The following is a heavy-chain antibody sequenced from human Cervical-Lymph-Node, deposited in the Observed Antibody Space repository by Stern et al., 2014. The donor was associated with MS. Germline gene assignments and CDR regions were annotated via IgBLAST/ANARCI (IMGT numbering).Heavy chain of an antibody. D-gene: IGHD4-23*01. CDR1: GASFSTHA. J-gene: IGHJ4*02. CDR2: IVSIFDKA. V-gene: IGHV1-69*01. Sequence: VQLVESGAEVKQPGSSVKVSCKVSGASFSTHAISWVRQAPGQGLEWMGAIVSIFDKANYAQRFRGRVTITADESTSTAYLDLSSLRSGDTAVYFCTREHHGGNFASWGQGTLVTVSS. CDR3: TREHHGGNFAS.